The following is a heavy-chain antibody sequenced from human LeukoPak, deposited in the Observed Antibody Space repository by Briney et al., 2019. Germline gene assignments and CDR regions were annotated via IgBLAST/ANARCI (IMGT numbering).Heavy chain of an antibody. V-gene: IGHV3-23*01. CDR2: ISGSGGST. D-gene: IGHD3-22*01. CDR3: AIGQYDSSGYPLALDY. CDR1: GFTFSSYA. J-gene: IGHJ4*02. Sequence: GGSLRLSCAASGFTFSSYAMSWVRQAPGKGLEWVSAISGSGGSTYYADSVKGRFTISRDNAKNSLYLQMNSLRAEDTAVYYCAIGQYDSSGYPLALDYWGQGTLVTVSS.